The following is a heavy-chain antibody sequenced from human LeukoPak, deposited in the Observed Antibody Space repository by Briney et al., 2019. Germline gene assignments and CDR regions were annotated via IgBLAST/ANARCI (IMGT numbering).Heavy chain of an antibody. V-gene: IGHV3-23*01. CDR2: IRGSGVST. Sequence: GGSLRLSCAPSTFTFSSYAMTWVRPAPGKGLEWDSAIRGSGVSTYYAGCVKCRFTISRDNSRNRLYLQRNTLRAEDTAVYYCAKDLWDYSGTYYNSFWPWGQGTLVTVAS. J-gene: IGHJ5*02. CDR1: TFTFSSYA. D-gene: IGHD1-26*01. CDR3: AKDLWDYSGTYYNSFWP.